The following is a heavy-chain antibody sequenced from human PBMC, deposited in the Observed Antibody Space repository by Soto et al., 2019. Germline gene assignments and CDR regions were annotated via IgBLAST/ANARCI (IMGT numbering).Heavy chain of an antibody. V-gene: IGHV4-34*01. CDR3: ARGQGIAVVSLDY. CDR1: GGSFSGYY. Sequence: QVQLQQWGAGLLKPSETLSLTCAVYGGSFSGYYWSWIRQPPGKGLEWIGEINHSGSTNYNPSLNSRVTISVGTSKNQFSLKLSSVTAADTAVYYCARGQGIAVVSLDYWGQGTLVTVSS. D-gene: IGHD6-19*01. J-gene: IGHJ4*02. CDR2: INHSGST.